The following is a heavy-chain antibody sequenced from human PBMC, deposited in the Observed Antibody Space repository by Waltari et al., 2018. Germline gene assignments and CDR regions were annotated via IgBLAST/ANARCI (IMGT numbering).Heavy chain of an antibody. D-gene: IGHD3-3*01. CDR1: GGSFSGYS. J-gene: IGHJ6*02. CDR3: ARGRGFWSGYYHRQRNYYYGMDV. V-gene: IGHV4-34*01. Sequence: QVQLQQWGAGLLKPSEPLSLPCAVYGGSFSGYSWSWIRHPPGTGLVWVGEINHSGSTNYNPSLKSRVTISVDTSKNQFSLKLSSVTAADTAVYYCARGRGFWSGYYHRQRNYYYGMDVWGQGTTVTVSS. CDR2: INHSGST.